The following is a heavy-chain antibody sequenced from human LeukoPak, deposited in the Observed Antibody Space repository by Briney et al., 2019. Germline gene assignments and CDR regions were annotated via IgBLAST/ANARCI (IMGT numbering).Heavy chain of an antibody. CDR1: GFTFSSCG. Sequence: GGSLRLSCAASGFTFSSCGMHWVRQAPGKGLEWVAFIRYDGSNKYYADSVKGRFTISRDNSKNTLYLQMNSLRAEDTAVYYCANADLEWLSFGYYYYMDVWGKGTTVTVSS. V-gene: IGHV3-30*02. CDR2: IRYDGSNK. CDR3: ANADLEWLSFGYYYYMDV. J-gene: IGHJ6*03. D-gene: IGHD3-3*01.